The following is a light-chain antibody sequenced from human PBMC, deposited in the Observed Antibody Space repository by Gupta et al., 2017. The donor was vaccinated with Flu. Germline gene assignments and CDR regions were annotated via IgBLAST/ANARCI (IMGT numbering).Light chain of an antibody. V-gene: IGLV2-11*01. J-gene: IGLJ2*01. Sequence: QSALTQPRSMSGSPGQSVTISCTGTSSDVGAYNFVSWYQQHPGQPPKLLIYDVSEWPSGVPDRFSGSKSGNTASLTISGLQAEDEADYFCCSYAGSFSVIFGGGTKLTVL. CDR1: SSDVGAYNF. CDR3: CSYAGSFSVI. CDR2: DVS.